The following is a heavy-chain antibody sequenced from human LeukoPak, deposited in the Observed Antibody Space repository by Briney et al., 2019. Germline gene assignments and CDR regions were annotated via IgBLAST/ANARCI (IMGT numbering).Heavy chain of an antibody. Sequence: GGSLRLSCAASGFTFSSYAMTWVRQAPGKGLEWVSTIISSGGTTYYADSVKGRFAVSRDNSKNTLYLQMNSLRAEDTALYYCARLRVLTTRLVDCWGQGTLVTVSS. D-gene: IGHD2-8*01. V-gene: IGHV3-23*01. CDR1: GFTFSSYA. CDR2: IISSGGTT. J-gene: IGHJ4*02. CDR3: ARLRVLTTRLVDC.